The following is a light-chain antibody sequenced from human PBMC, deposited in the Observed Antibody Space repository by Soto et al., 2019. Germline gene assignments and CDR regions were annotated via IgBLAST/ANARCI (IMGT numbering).Light chain of an antibody. Sequence: EIVLTQSPDTLSLSPGERATLSCRASQSVGIYLAWYQQKPGQAPRLLIYDASNRATGIPDRFSGSGSGTDFTLTISRLEHEDFAVYYCQQYGSSPTTFGQGTRLEIK. CDR2: DAS. J-gene: IGKJ5*01. CDR1: QSVGIY. V-gene: IGKV3-20*01. CDR3: QQYGSSPTT.